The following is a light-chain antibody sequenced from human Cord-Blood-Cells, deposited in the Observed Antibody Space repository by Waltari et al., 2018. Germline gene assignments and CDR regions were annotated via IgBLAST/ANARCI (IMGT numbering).Light chain of an antibody. CDR3: CSYAGSRV. CDR1: SSDVGSYKL. Sequence: QSALTQPASVSGSPGQSITIPCTGTSSDVGSYKLVSWYQQHPGKAPKLMNYEVSKRPSGVSNRFSGSKSGNTASLTISGLQAEDEADYYCCSYAGSRVFGGGTKLTVL. V-gene: IGLV2-23*02. CDR2: EVS. J-gene: IGLJ3*02.